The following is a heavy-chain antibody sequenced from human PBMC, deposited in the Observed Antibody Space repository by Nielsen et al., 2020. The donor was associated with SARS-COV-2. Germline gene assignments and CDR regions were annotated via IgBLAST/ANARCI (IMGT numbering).Heavy chain of an antibody. Sequence: SETLSLTCAVYGGSFSGYYWSWIRQPPGKGLEWIGEINHSGSTNYNPSLKSRVTISVDTSKNQFSLKLSSVTAADTAVYYCARGGGIAAAAVLDYYYYYMDVWGKGTTVTVSS. CDR3: ARGGGIAAAAVLDYYYYYMDV. V-gene: IGHV4-34*01. CDR2: INHSGST. J-gene: IGHJ6*03. D-gene: IGHD6-25*01. CDR1: GGSFSGYY.